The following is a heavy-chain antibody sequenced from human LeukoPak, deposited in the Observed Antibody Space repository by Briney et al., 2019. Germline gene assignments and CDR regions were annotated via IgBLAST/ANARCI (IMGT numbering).Heavy chain of an antibody. CDR2: IYYSGST. V-gene: IGHV4-59*01. Sequence: SETLSLTYTVSGGSISSYYWSWIRQPPGKGLEWIGYIYYSGSTNYNPSLKSRVTISVDTSKNQFSLKLSSVTAADTAVYYCARELMEAFDIWGQGTMVTVSS. D-gene: IGHD2-8*01. CDR1: GGSISSYY. J-gene: IGHJ3*02. CDR3: ARELMEAFDI.